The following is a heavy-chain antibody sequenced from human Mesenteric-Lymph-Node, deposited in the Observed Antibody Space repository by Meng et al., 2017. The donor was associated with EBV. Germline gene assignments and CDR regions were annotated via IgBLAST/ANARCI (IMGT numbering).Heavy chain of an antibody. CDR1: GFSLSSSGVA. V-gene: IGHV2-5*01. J-gene: IGHJ4*02. D-gene: IGHD1-7*01. CDR2: IYGNDDK. Sequence: QITLKESGPTLVQPTXTLTLSCTFSGFSLSSSGVAVGWIRQPPGKALEWLALIYGNDDKGYSPSLKSRLTITKDTSNNQVVLTMTNMDPVDTATYYCAHRQNWNYDYWGQGTLVTVSS. CDR3: AHRQNWNYDY.